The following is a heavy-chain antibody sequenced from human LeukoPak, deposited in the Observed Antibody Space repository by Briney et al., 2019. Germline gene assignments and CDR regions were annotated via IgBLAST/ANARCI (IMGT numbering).Heavy chain of an antibody. CDR1: GDSISSSSYY. Sequence: SETLSLTCTVSGDSISSSSYYWVWLRQPPGKGLEWIATIHYTGSTYYNPSLKSRVTISVDTSKNQFSLKLSSVTAADTAMYYCARVTVAVDGGAPAEYFQHWGQGTLVTVSS. CDR2: IHYTGST. J-gene: IGHJ1*01. D-gene: IGHD6-19*01. CDR3: ARVTVAVDGGAPAEYFQH. V-gene: IGHV4-39*01.